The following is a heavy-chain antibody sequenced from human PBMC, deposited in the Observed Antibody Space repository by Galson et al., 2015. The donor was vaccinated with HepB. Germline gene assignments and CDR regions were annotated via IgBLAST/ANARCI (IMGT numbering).Heavy chain of an antibody. V-gene: IGHV3-23*01. J-gene: IGHJ4*02. D-gene: IGHD1-7*01. CDR3: ARDVWNSPRDY. Sequence: SLRLSCAASGFIFSNYALSWVRQTPGKGLEWVSSITGDGDTPWYADSVQGRFTVSRDNSKNTLYLQVHSLRAEDTAVYYCARDVWNSPRDYWGQGTLVTVSS. CDR1: GFIFSNYA. CDR2: ITGDGDTP.